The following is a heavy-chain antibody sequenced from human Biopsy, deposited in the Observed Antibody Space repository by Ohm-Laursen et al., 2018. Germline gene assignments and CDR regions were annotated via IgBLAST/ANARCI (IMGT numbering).Heavy chain of an antibody. J-gene: IGHJ4*02. CDR3: ARHDRSGYWGLDY. CDR1: GGSLNNHY. D-gene: IGHD3-22*01. CDR2: IYSSGRT. V-gene: IGHV4-4*08. Sequence: SDTLSLTCSVSGGSLNNHYWSWIRQSPGKGLEWLAYIYSSGRTNYNPSLKSRIIVSVDTSKNQLSLKVTPVTAPDTAMYYCARHDRSGYWGLDYWGQGALVTVSA.